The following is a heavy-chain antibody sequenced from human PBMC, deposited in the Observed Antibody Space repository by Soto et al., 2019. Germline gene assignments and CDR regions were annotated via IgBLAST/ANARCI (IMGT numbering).Heavy chain of an antibody. CDR2: INWSNGNT. J-gene: IGHJ6*02. D-gene: IGHD4-17*01. Sequence: EVQLVESGGGLVQPGGSLRLSCAGFGFTLDDYTMHWVRQAPGKGLEWVSGINWSNGNTGYAASVKGRFTISRDNAKNSLYLEMTSLTAEDTAIYYCAKNGDYSYYYAMDVWGQGTTVSVSS. CDR1: GFTLDDYT. CDR3: AKNGDYSYYYAMDV. V-gene: IGHV3-9*01.